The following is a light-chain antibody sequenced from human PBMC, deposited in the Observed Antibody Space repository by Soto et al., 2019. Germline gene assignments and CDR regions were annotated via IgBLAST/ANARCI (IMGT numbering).Light chain of an antibody. CDR1: SRDVGGYNY. V-gene: IGLV2-14*01. CDR2: EVS. CDR3: SSYTSSSTYV. J-gene: IGLJ1*01. Sequence: QSVLPQPASSYGSPGQSITISCPGTSRDVGGYNYVSWYQQHPGKAPKLMIYEVSNRPSGVSNRFSGSKSGNTASLTISGLQAEDEADYYCSSYTSSSTYVFGTGTKV.